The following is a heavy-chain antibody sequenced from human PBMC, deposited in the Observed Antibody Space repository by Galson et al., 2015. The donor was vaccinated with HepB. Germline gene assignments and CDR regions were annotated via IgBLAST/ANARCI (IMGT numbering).Heavy chain of an antibody. V-gene: IGHV3-30-3*01. CDR1: GFTFSSYA. CDR2: ISYDGSNK. D-gene: IGHD3-22*01. CDR3: ATGAYYYDSSGYWGGY. Sequence: SLRLSCAASGFTFSSYAMHRVRQAPGKGLEWVAVISYDGSNKYYADSVKGRFTISRDNSKNTLYLQMNSLRAEDTAVYYCATGAYYYDSSGYWGGYWGQGTLVTVSS. J-gene: IGHJ4*02.